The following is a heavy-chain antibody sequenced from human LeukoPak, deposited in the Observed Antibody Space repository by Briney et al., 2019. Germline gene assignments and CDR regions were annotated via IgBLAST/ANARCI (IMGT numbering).Heavy chain of an antibody. J-gene: IGHJ4*02. V-gene: IGHV4-59*01. D-gene: IGHD3-3*01. Sequence: SETLSLTCTVSGGSISSYYWSWIRQPPGKGLEWIGYIYYSGSTNYNPSLKSRVTISVDTSKNQFSLKLSPVTAADTAVYYCARVGGKYYDFGGFAYWGQGTLVTVSS. CDR1: GGSISSYY. CDR2: IYYSGST. CDR3: ARVGGKYYDFGGFAY.